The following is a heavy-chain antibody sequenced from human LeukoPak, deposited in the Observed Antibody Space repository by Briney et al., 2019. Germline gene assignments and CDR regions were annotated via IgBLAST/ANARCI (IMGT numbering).Heavy chain of an antibody. D-gene: IGHD3-3*01. V-gene: IGHV3-49*04. J-gene: IGHJ4*02. CDR1: GFTFGDYA. Sequence: GGSLRLSXTASGFTFGDYAMSWVRQAPGKGMEWVGFIRSKAYGGTTEYAASVKGRFTISRDDSKSIAYLQMNSLKTEDTAVYYCTRAERRYDFWSADGGYWGQGTLVTVSS. CDR2: IRSKAYGGTT. CDR3: TRAERRYDFWSADGGY.